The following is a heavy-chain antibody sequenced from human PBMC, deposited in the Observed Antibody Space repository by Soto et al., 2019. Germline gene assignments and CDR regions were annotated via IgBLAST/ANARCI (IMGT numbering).Heavy chain of an antibody. V-gene: IGHV1-2*04. D-gene: IGHD2-2*02. CDR3: ERDHCSSTSCYTALDY. Sequence: ASVKVSCKASGYTFTGYYMHWVRQAPGQGLEWMGWINPNSGGTNYAQKFQGWVTMTRDTSLSTDYMELSRLRSDDTAVYYCERDHCSSTSCYTALDYWGQGTLDTASS. J-gene: IGHJ4*01. CDR2: INPNSGGT. CDR1: GYTFTGYY.